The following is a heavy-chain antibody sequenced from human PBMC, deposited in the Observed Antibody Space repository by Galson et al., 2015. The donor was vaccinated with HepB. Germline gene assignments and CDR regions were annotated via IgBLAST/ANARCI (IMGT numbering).Heavy chain of an antibody. CDR3: AKWRLSERWFDP. J-gene: IGHJ5*02. D-gene: IGHD1-1*01. CDR2: CGRGSIQ. CDR1: GFTFSDFS. Sequence: SLRLSCAASGFTFSDFSMAWVRQAPGVGLEWVSTCGRGSIQYYADYVKGGFSISRDNSRNKLYMQMNSLRAEDTAVYYCAKWRLSERWFDPWGQGTLVTVSS. V-gene: IGHV3-23*01.